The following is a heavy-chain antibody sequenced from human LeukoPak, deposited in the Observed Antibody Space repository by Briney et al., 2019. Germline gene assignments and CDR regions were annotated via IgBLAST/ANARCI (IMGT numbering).Heavy chain of an antibody. J-gene: IGHJ1*01. CDR3: ATYSSLNRREFQY. V-gene: IGHV3-23*01. D-gene: IGHD3-22*01. CDR2: VSGSGAGT. CDR1: RVTFSNYA. Sequence: GGSLRLSCAASRVTFSNYAMTWVRQAPGKGLEWVAGVSGSGAGTYYADSVKGRFTISRDNSRNTLYLQMNSLRAEDTAVYYCATYSSLNRREFQYWGQGTLLTVSS.